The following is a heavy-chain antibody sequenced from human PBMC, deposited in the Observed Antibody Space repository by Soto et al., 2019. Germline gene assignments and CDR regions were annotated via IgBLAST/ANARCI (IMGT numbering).Heavy chain of an antibody. J-gene: IGHJ6*03. CDR3: ASTHVLLWFGESTPEYYYMDV. CDR1: GGSISSYY. CDR2: IYYSGST. Sequence: SETLSLTCTVSGGSISSYYWSWIRQPPGKGLEWIGYIYYSGSTNYNPSLKSRVTISVDTSKNQFSLKLSSVTAADTAVYYCASTHVLLWFGESTPEYYYMDVWGKGTTVTVSS. V-gene: IGHV4-59*01. D-gene: IGHD3-10*01.